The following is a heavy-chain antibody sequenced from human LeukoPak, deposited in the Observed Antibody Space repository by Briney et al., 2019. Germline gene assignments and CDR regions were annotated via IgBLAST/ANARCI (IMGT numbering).Heavy chain of an antibody. D-gene: IGHD6-13*01. CDR1: GFTFSSYS. Sequence: GGSLRLSCAASGFTFSSYSMNWVRQAPGKGLEWVSYISSSSSTIYYADSVKGRFTISRDNAKNSLYLQMNSLRAEDTAVYYCARDRMSSSWYCDYWGQGTLVTVSS. CDR3: ARDRMSSSWYCDY. CDR2: ISSSSSTI. V-gene: IGHV3-48*04. J-gene: IGHJ4*02.